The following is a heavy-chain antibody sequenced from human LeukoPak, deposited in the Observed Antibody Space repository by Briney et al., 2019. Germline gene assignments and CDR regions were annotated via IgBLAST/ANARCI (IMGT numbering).Heavy chain of an antibody. CDR2: ISAYNGNT. J-gene: IGHJ4*02. D-gene: IGHD3-3*01. CDR3: ARDARFLEWLPADY. CDR1: GYTFTSYG. V-gene: IGHV1-18*01. Sequence: ASVKVSCKASGYTFTSYGISWVRQAPGQGLEWMGWISAYNGNTNYAQKLQGRVTMTTDTSTSTAYMELRSLRSDDTAVYYCARDARFLEWLPADYWGQGTLVTVSS.